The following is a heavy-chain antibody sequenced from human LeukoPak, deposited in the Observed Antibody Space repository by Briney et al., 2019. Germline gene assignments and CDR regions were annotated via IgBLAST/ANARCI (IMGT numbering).Heavy chain of an antibody. D-gene: IGHD2-8*01. V-gene: IGHV3-73*01. CDR2: IRSKTNNYAT. CDR3: ISHNGASYFDY. J-gene: IGHJ4*02. CDR1: GFSFSDSA. Sequence: GGSLRLSCAASGFSFSDSAIHWVRQASGKGLEWVGRIRSKTNNYATAYAASAKGRFTISRDDSKNMAYLQMSTLKTEDTAMYYCISHNGASYFDYWGQGTLVTVSS.